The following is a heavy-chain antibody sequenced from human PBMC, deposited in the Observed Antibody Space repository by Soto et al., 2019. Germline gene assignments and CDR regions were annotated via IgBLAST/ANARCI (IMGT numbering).Heavy chain of an antibody. J-gene: IGHJ4*02. V-gene: IGHV3-33*01. CDR3: ATDTVTTPFFDY. Sequence: GGSLRLSCAASGFTFSSYGMHWVRQAPGKGLEWVAVIWYDGSNKYYADSVKGRFTISRDNSKNTLYLQMNSLRAEDTAVYYCATDTVTTPFFDYWGQGTLVTVSS. CDR2: IWYDGSNK. CDR1: GFTFSSYG. D-gene: IGHD4-17*01.